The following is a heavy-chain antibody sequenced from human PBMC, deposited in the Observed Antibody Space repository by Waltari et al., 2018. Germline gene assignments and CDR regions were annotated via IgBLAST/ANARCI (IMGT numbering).Heavy chain of an antibody. CDR3: SRDYYDGSGSSWSDVFDI. D-gene: IGHD3-10*01. V-gene: IGHV1-18*01. Sequence: QVQLVQSGGEVRRPGASVTVSCKAPGYIFTRYGLSWMRQAPGHRLEWMGGVSGNNHTTNNSHNGQGRYTRSTVTFTSTAYLDLRRLSADDTAVYYGSRDYYDGSGSSWSDVFDIWGQGTMVTVSS. J-gene: IGHJ3*02. CDR2: VSGNNHTT. CDR1: GYIFTRYG.